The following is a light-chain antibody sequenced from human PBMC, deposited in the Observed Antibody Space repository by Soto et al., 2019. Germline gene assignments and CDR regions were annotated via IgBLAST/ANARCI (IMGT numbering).Light chain of an antibody. CDR2: ATS. CDR3: QQANSFPRT. Sequence: DIHMTQSPSSVSASVGDRVTITCRASQGIRNWLAWYQQKPGTAPKLLIYATSSLPSGVPSRFSGSGSGTDFTLTISSLQPEDCATYYCQQANSFPRTFGQGTKVEIK. V-gene: IGKV1-12*01. J-gene: IGKJ1*01. CDR1: QGIRNW.